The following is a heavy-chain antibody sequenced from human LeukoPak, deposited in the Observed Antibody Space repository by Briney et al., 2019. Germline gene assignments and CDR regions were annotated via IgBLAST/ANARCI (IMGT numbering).Heavy chain of an antibody. J-gene: IGHJ6*02. CDR1: EXTFSSHA. CDR2: IFGSGAST. Sequence: GGSLRLSCAASEXTFSSHAVSWVRQAPGKGLEWVSTIFGSGASTYYADSVKGRFTISRDNSKNTLYLQMNSLRAEDTALYYCAKEMWSASYYGVDVWGQGTTVTVSS. V-gene: IGHV3-23*01. D-gene: IGHD2-21*01. CDR3: AKEMWSASYYGVDV.